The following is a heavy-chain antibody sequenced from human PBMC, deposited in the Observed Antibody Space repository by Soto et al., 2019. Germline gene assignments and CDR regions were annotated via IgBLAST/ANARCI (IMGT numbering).Heavy chain of an antibody. CDR1: GGSISGYY. Sequence: SETLSLTCTVSGGSISGYYWSWIRQPPGKGLEWIGYMYNTGSTVYNPSFKSRVTISVDTSKNQFSLKLNSVTAADTAVYYCVIDLWGYCGTDCYPLEVLGQGTT. J-gene: IGHJ6*02. CDR3: VIDLWGYCGTDCYPLEV. V-gene: IGHV4-59*01. D-gene: IGHD2-21*02. CDR2: MYNTGST.